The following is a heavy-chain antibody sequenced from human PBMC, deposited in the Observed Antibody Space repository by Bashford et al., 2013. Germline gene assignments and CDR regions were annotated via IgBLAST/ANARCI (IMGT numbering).Heavy chain of an antibody. V-gene: IGHV4-59*02. CDR1: GGSVTSSY. Sequence: SETLSLTCTVSGGSVTSSYWSWIRQSPGKGLEWIGYIYYTGVTNYNLSLKSRVTMSVDTSKNQFSLKLTSVTAADTAVYYCARHLPVTPYYYYGMDVVGPRDHGHRLL. D-gene: IGHD4-11*01. CDR3: ARHLPVTPYYYYGMDV. CDR2: IYYTGVT. J-gene: IGHJ6*02.